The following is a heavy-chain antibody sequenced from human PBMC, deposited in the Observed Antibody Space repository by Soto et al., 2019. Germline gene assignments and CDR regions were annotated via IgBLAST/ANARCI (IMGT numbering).Heavy chain of an antibody. D-gene: IGHD1-26*01. Sequence: PSETLSLTCAVYGGSFSGHYWSWIRQPPGKGLEWIGEINRGGRTNYNPSLKSRITISVDTSKNQFSLKLSSVTAADTAVYYCARIDSVSGIYYFDFWGQGTLVTVSS. J-gene: IGHJ4*02. CDR2: INRGGRT. CDR1: GGSFSGHY. V-gene: IGHV4-34*01. CDR3: ARIDSVSGIYYFDF.